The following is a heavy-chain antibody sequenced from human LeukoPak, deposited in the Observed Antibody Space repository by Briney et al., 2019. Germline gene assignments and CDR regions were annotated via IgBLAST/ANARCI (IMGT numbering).Heavy chain of an antibody. Sequence: SETLSLTCTVSGGSISTYYWSWIRQPPGKGLEWIGYVSTSGTTNYNPSLAGRVTMSLDPSKNQISLKVTSVTAADTAVYYCARSELWWFDPWGQGTLVSVSS. D-gene: IGHD2-21*01. CDR3: ARSELWWFDP. CDR1: GGSISTYY. CDR2: VSTSGTT. V-gene: IGHV4-4*08. J-gene: IGHJ5*02.